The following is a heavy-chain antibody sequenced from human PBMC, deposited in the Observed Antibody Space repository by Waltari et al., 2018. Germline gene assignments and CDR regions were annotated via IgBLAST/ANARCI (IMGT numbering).Heavy chain of an antibody. J-gene: IGHJ4*02. CDR2: INSDGSLI. CDR1: GFPFCSYW. Sequence: EVQLVESGGGLVQLGGSLRLSCAASGFPFCSYWVHWVRQVPGKGLVWVSRINSDGSLISYADSVKGRFTISRDNAKNTLYLQTNSLRGEDTAVYYCARGLGDYWGQGTLVTVSS. V-gene: IGHV3-74*01. CDR3: ARGLGDY. D-gene: IGHD3-16*01.